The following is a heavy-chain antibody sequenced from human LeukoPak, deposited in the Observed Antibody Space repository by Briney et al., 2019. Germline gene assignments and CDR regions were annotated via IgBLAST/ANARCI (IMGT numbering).Heavy chain of an antibody. D-gene: IGHD2-2*01. CDR1: GLTFSNYR. CDR2: IEQDGSEK. Sequence: GGSLRLSCAAPGLTFSNYRMSWVRQAPGKGLEWVANIEQDGSEKYYVDSVKGRFTISRDNAKNSLYLQMNSLRAEDTAVYYCRSCSSISCYSFDYWGQGTLVTVSS. V-gene: IGHV3-7*01. CDR3: RSCSSISCYSFDY. J-gene: IGHJ4*02.